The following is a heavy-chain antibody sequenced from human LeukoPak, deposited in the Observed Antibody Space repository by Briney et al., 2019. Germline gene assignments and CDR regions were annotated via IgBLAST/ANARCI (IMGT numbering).Heavy chain of an antibody. CDR2: IIPIFGTA. D-gene: IGHD3-10*01. J-gene: IGHJ4*02. CDR3: ARGGRNYYGSGDDDY. Sequence: SVKVSCKASGGTFSSYAISWVRQAPGQGLEWMGGIIPIFGTANYAQKFQGRVTITADESTSTVYMDLSSLRSEDTAVYYCARGGRNYYGSGDDDYWGQGTLVTVSS. V-gene: IGHV1-69*01. CDR1: GGTFSSYA.